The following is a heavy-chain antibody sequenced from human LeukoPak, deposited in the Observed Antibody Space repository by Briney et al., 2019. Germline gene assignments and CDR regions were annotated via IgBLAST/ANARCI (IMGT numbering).Heavy chain of an antibody. Sequence: SVKVSCKASRETFSSYSINWVRQAPGQGLEWMGRIIPLFTTADYAQKFQGRVTMTRDMSTSTVYMELSSLRSEDTAVFYCARGVHVRKYDSNENCFDPWGQGTLVTVSS. J-gene: IGHJ5*02. CDR2: IIPLFTTA. V-gene: IGHV1-69*05. CDR3: ARGVHVRKYDSNENCFDP. D-gene: IGHD3-22*01. CDR1: RETFSSYS.